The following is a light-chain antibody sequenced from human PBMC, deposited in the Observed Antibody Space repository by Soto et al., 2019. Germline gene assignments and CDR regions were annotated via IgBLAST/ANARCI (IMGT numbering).Light chain of an antibody. J-gene: IGKJ5*01. Sequence: DIQMTQSPSSLSASVGDRVTITCRASQSISSYLNWYQQKPGKAPKLLIYAASSLQSGVPSRFSGSGSGTDFTLTISSLQPEDFATYYCQQRPTFGQGTRLEIK. CDR1: QSISSY. V-gene: IGKV1-39*01. CDR3: QQRPT. CDR2: AAS.